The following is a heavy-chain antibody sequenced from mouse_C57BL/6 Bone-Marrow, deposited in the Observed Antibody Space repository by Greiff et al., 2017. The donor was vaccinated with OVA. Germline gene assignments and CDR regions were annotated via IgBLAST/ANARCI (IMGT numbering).Heavy chain of an antibody. CDR3: ATYYYGSSYFDY. CDR2: INPSTGGT. V-gene: IGHV1-42*01. CDR1: GYSFTGYY. Sequence: DVQLQESGPELVKPGASVKISCKASGYSFTGYYMNWVKQSPEKSLEWIGEINPSTGGTTYNQKFKAKATLTVDKSSSTAYMQLKSLTSEDSAVYYCATYYYGSSYFDYWGQGTTLTVSS. J-gene: IGHJ2*01. D-gene: IGHD1-1*01.